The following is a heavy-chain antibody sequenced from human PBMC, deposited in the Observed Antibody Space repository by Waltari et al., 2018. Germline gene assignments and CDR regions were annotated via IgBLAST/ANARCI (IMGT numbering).Heavy chain of an antibody. CDR3: ARDMGFCSGGSCYRNWFDP. D-gene: IGHD2-15*01. Sequence: QVQLVQSGAEVKKPGASVKVSCKASGYGFTSNGISWVRQAPGQGLEWMGWISTNNGKTNYVQKFQGRVTMTTDRSTSTAYMELGSLRSDDTAVYYCARDMGFCSGGSCYRNWFDPWGQGTLVTVSS. J-gene: IGHJ5*02. V-gene: IGHV1-18*01. CDR1: GYGFTSNG. CDR2: ISTNNGKT.